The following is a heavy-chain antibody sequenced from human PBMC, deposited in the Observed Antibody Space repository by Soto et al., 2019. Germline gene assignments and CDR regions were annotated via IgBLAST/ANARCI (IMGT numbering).Heavy chain of an antibody. V-gene: IGHV4-30-2*01. Sequence: SETLSLTCTVSGGSINSGDYSWTWIRQPPAKGLEWIGYIYHTGTTYYNTSLKSRVTISVDRSKNQFSLKLSSVTAADTAVYYCARVFIYYYGGGHALFSSCARRSFDL. CDR3: ARVFIYYYGGGHALFSSCARRSFDL. CDR1: GGSINSGDYS. D-gene: IGHD3-16*01. J-gene: IGHJ2*01. CDR2: IYHTGTT.